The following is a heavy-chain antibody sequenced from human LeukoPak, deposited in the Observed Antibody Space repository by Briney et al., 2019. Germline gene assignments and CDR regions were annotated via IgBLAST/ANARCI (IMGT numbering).Heavy chain of an antibody. Sequence: ASVKVSCKESGYSFTSNYIHWVRQAPGQGLEWMGMIYPRDGSTSYAQKFQGRVTVTRDTSTSTVHMELSGLRSEDTAVYYCARGRVTVTLDAFDIWGQGTMVTVSS. CDR1: GYSFTSNY. CDR3: ARGRVTVTLDAFDI. CDR2: IYPRDGST. J-gene: IGHJ3*02. V-gene: IGHV1-46*01. D-gene: IGHD4-17*01.